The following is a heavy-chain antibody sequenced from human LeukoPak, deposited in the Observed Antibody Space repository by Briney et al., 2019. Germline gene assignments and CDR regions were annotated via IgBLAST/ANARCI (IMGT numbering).Heavy chain of an antibody. Sequence: GASVKVSCKASGYTFTSYDINWVRQATGQGFEWMGWMNPNSGNTGYAQKFQGRVTMTRNTSISTAYMELSSLRSEDTAVYYCARGHKTSRIVGATSSGLGYWGQGTLVTVSS. J-gene: IGHJ4*02. CDR3: ARGHKTSRIVGATSSGLGY. D-gene: IGHD1-26*01. V-gene: IGHV1-8*01. CDR1: GYTFTSYD. CDR2: MNPNSGNT.